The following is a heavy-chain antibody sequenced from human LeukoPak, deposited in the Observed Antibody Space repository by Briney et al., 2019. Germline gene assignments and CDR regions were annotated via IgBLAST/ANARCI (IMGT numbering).Heavy chain of an antibody. CDR3: ARMRYYDSSGLLFDY. V-gene: IGHV4-4*02. J-gene: IGHJ4*02. Sequence: SGTLSLTCAVSGGSISSSNWWSWVRQPPGKGLEWIGEIYHSGSTNYNPSLKSRVTISVDKSKNQFSLKLSSVTAADTAVYHCARMRYYDSSGLLFDYWGQGTLVTVSS. CDR2: IYHSGST. D-gene: IGHD3-22*01. CDR1: GGSISSSNW.